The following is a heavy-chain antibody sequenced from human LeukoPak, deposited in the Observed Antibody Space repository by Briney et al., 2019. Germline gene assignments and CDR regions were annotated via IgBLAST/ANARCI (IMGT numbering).Heavy chain of an antibody. CDR2: INHSGST. V-gene: IGHV4-34*01. Sequence: PSETLSLTCAVYGGSLSGYYWSWIRRPPGKGLEWIGEINHSGSTNYNPSLKSRVTISVDTSKNQFSLKLSSVTAADTAVYYCARDVLLWFGELSGDYYYYYGMDVWGKGTTVTVSS. D-gene: IGHD3-10*01. CDR3: ARDVLLWFGELSGDYYYYYGMDV. J-gene: IGHJ6*04. CDR1: GGSLSGYY.